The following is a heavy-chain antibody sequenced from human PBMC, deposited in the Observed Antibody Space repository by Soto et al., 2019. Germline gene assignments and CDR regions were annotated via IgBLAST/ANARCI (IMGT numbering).Heavy chain of an antibody. CDR3: VRRVSGNYDY. J-gene: IGHJ4*02. V-gene: IGHV3-64*01. D-gene: IGHD1-7*01. CDR1: GFTFNNCD. CDR2: ISSNGGTT. Sequence: VQLAESGGNMVQPGGSLRLSCVASGFTFNNCDMHWVRQAPGKGLEYVSSISSNGGTTYYGNSVKGRFTISRDNSKNTLYLQMGSLRPEDMAVYYCVRRVSGNYDYWGQGTLVTVSS.